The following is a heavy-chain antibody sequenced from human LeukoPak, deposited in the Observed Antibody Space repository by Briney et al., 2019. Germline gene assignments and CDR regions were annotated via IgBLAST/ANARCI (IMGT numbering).Heavy chain of an antibody. D-gene: IGHD3-10*01. CDR3: ARDRSRYYGSGSYLPY. CDR1: GFTFSSYG. CDR2: ISYDGSNK. Sequence: GRSLRLSCAASGFTFSSYGMPWVRQAPGKGLEWVAVISYDGSNKYYADSVKGRFTISRDNSKNTLYLQMGSLRAEDMAVYYCARDRSRYYGSGSYLPYWGQGTLVTVSS. V-gene: IGHV3-30*03. J-gene: IGHJ4*02.